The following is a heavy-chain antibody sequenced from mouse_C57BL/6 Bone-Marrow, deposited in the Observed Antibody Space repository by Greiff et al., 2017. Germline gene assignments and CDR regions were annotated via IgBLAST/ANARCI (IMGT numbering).Heavy chain of an antibody. CDR1: GYTFTSYW. CDR3: ARSRGYYGNYVSN. V-gene: IGHV1-53*01. Sequence: VQLQQPGTELVKPGASVKLSCKASGYTFTSYWMHWVKQRPGQGLEWIGNINPSNGGTNYNEKFKSKATLTVDKSSSTAYMQLSSLPSEDSAVYYCARSRGYYGNYVSNWGQGTTLTVSS. CDR2: INPSNGGT. D-gene: IGHD2-1*01. J-gene: IGHJ2*01.